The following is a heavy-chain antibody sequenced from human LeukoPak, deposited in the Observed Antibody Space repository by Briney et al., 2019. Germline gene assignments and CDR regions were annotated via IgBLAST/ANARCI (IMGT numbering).Heavy chain of an antibody. Sequence: GASVKVSCKASGYTFTSYGISWVRQAPGQGLEWMGWVSAYNGNTNYAQKLQGRVTMTRDMSTSTVYMELSSLRSEDTAVYYCARSVVPAELFDYWGQGTLVTVSS. J-gene: IGHJ4*02. D-gene: IGHD2-2*01. CDR3: ARSVVPAELFDY. V-gene: IGHV1-18*01. CDR1: GYTFTSYG. CDR2: VSAYNGNT.